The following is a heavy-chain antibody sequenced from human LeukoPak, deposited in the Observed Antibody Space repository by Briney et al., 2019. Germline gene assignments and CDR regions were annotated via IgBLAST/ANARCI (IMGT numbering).Heavy chain of an antibody. Sequence: PGGSLRLSCAASGFTFSSYAMHWVRQAPGKGLEWVAVISYDGSNKYYADSVKGPFTISRDNSKNTLYLQMNSLRAEDTAVYYCARVPYNDFWSGYVYYYGMDVWGQGTTVTVSS. V-gene: IGHV3-30-3*01. CDR1: GFTFSSYA. CDR2: ISYDGSNK. CDR3: ARVPYNDFWSGYVYYYGMDV. J-gene: IGHJ6*02. D-gene: IGHD3-3*01.